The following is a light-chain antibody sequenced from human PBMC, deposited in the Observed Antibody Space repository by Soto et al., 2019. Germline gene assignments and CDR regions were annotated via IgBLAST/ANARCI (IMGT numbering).Light chain of an antibody. J-gene: IGKJ1*01. CDR2: AIS. Sequence: EIVLTQSPGTLSLSPGESAALSCRASQSVTSNYLVWYRQKPGHAPRLLIYAISSRAAGIPDRFNGSESGTDFTLTITRLEPEDSAVYYCQQHSNSPWTFGQGTRVEV. V-gene: IGKV3D-20*02. CDR1: QSVTSNY. CDR3: QQHSNSPWT.